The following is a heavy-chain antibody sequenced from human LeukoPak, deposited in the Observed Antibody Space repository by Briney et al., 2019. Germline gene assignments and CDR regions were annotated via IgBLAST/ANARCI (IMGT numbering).Heavy chain of an antibody. CDR2: TYYRSKWYD. CDR1: GDSVSSNSAT. D-gene: IGHD3-10*01. CDR3: ARKEFGHFPLWFDP. V-gene: IGHV6-1*01. Sequence: SQTLSLTCAISGDSVSSNSATWNWIRQSPSRGLESLIRTYYRSKWYDDYAVTVKSRITINADTSKTQSSLHLNSVTPEDTAVYYCARKEFGHFPLWFDPWGQGTPVTVSS. J-gene: IGHJ5*02.